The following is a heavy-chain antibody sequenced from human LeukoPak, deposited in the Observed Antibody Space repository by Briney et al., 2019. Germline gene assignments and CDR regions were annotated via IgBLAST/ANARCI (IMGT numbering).Heavy chain of an antibody. Sequence: GGSLRLSCAGSGFIFNNYAMSWVRQAPGKGLEWVSAISGSGGSTDYADSVKGRFTISRDNSKNTLYLQMNSLRAEDTAVYYCAQRIAVRPYPFGNWGQGTLVTVSS. CDR3: AQRIAVRPYPFGN. D-gene: IGHD6-6*01. J-gene: IGHJ4*02. V-gene: IGHV3-23*01. CDR2: ISGSGGST. CDR1: GFIFNNYA.